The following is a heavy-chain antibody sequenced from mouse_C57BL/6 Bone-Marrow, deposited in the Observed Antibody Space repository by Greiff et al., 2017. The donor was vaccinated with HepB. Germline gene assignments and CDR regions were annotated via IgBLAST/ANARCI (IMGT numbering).Heavy chain of an antibody. CDR2: IDPANGNT. V-gene: IGHV14-3*02. CDR1: GFNIKDTY. J-gene: IGHJ2*01. D-gene: IGHD4-1*01. Sequence: SGAELVEPGASVKLSCTASGFNIKDTYMNWVKQRPEQGLEWIGRIDPANGNTKYDPKFQGKATVTADTSSNTAYLQLSSLTSEDTAVYYCARGLGKDYWGQGTTLTVSS. CDR3: ARGLGKDY.